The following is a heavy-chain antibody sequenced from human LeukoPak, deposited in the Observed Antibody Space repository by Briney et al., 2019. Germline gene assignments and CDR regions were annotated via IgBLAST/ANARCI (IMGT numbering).Heavy chain of an antibody. Sequence: ASVKVSCKASGYTFTGYYMHWVRQAPGQGLEWMGWINPNSGVTNYAQKFQGRVTMTRDTSISTAYMELSRLRSDDTAVYYCASVGYYYDSSGDSDYWGQGTLVTVSS. D-gene: IGHD3-22*01. CDR1: GYTFTGYY. V-gene: IGHV1-2*02. J-gene: IGHJ4*02. CDR2: INPNSGVT. CDR3: ASVGYYYDSSGDSDY.